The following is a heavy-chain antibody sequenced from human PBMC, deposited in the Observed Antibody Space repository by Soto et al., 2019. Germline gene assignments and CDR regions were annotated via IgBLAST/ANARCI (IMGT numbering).Heavy chain of an antibody. D-gene: IGHD2-21*02. Sequence: SVKVSCKASGSTFSSYAISWVRQAPGQGLEWMGGIIPIFGTANYAQKFQGRVTITADESTSTAYMELSSLRSEDTAVYYCARDDAPGVVVTAHSGFDYWGQGTLVTVSS. CDR1: GSTFSSYA. CDR3: ARDDAPGVVVTAHSGFDY. V-gene: IGHV1-69*13. CDR2: IIPIFGTA. J-gene: IGHJ4*02.